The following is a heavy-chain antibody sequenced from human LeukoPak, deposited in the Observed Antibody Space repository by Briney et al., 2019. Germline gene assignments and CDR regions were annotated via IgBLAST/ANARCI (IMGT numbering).Heavy chain of an antibody. V-gene: IGHV1-46*01. J-gene: IGHJ3*02. D-gene: IGHD4-17*01. CDR2: INPSGGT. CDR1: GYSLTNYY. Sequence: ASVKVSCKASGYSLTNYYMHWVRHVPGQGPEWLGLINPSGGTKYAQKFQDRVTMTRDTSTSTIYMELSSLTSEDRAVYYCAREGRTDYGASRSFDIWGQGTMVTVS. CDR3: AREGRTDYGASRSFDI.